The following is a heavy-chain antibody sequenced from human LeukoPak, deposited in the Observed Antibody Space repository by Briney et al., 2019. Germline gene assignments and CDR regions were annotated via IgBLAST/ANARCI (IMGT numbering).Heavy chain of an antibody. J-gene: IGHJ4*02. CDR1: GDSVSSNSVT. V-gene: IGHV6-1*01. D-gene: IGHD4-17*01. CDR2: TYYRSKWYN. CDR3: AREVTTTEPSKLDY. Sequence: SQTLSLTCAISGDSVSSNSVTWNWIRQSPSRGLEWLGRTYYRSKWYNDYAVSVKSRITINPDTSKNQFSLQLNSVTPEDTAVYYCAREVTTTEPSKLDYWGQGTLVTVSS.